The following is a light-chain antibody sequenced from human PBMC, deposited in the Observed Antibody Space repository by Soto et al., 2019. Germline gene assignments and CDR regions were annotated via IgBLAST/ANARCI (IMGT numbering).Light chain of an antibody. Sequence: DIQMTQSPSSLSASVGDRVTITCRASKTISSSLYWYQQKPGQAPNLLIYATSSLQSGVPSRFSGSGSGTDFTLTISSRQPEDFTNYYCQQSYSTPWTFGKGTKVDIK. V-gene: IGKV1-39*01. CDR3: QQSYSTPWT. CDR2: ATS. J-gene: IGKJ1*01. CDR1: KTISSS.